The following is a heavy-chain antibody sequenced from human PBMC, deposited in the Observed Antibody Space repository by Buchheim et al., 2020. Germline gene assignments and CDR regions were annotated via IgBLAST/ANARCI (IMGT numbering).Heavy chain of an antibody. Sequence: QVTFKESGPALVKATQTLTLTCSFSGFSLRTSGMRVSWIRQPPGKALEWLARIDWDDDKFYSTSLKTRLTISKDTSRNHVPLTVTNMDPVDTATYYCARSPPTVPRGFDSWGQGTL. CDR1: GFSLRTSGMR. D-gene: IGHD4-11*01. CDR3: ARSPPTVPRGFDS. V-gene: IGHV2-70*04. CDR2: IDWDDDK. J-gene: IGHJ4*02.